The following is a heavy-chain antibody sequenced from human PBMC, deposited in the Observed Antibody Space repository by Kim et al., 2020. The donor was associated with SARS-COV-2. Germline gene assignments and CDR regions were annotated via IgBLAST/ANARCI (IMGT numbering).Heavy chain of an antibody. CDR3: ARASSTSCPCYYMDV. CDR1: GFTFSTYW. J-gene: IGHJ6*03. CDR2: INSDGSST. Sequence: GGSLRLSRAASGFTFSTYWMYWVRQAPGKGLVWVSRINSDGSSTNYADSVKGRFTISRDNAKNTLYLQMNSLRAEDTAVYYCARASSTSCPCYYMDVWGKGTTVTVSS. D-gene: IGHD2-2*01. V-gene: IGHV3-74*01.